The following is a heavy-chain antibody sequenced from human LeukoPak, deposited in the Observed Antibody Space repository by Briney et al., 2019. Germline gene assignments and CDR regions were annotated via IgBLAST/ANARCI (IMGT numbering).Heavy chain of an antibody. CDR3: ARDFTDLRLNYYYYMDV. Sequence: PGGSLRLSCAASGFTFSSYAMSWVRQAPGKGLEWVSAISNSGVSTYYADSVKGRFTISRDNSKNTLYLQMNSLRAEDTAVYYYARDFTDLRLNYYYYMDVWGKGTTVTVSS. J-gene: IGHJ6*03. V-gene: IGHV3-23*01. CDR2: ISNSGVST. D-gene: IGHD5-12*01. CDR1: GFTFSSYA.